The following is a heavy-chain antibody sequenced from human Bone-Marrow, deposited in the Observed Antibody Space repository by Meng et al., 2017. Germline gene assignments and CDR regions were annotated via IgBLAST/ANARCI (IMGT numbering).Heavy chain of an antibody. Sequence: SVNVSCKASGYTVTGYYMHWVRQAPGQGLEWMGRINPNSGGTNYAQKFQGRVTMTRDTSISTAYMELSRLRSDDTAVYYCARDPFPWFEEPGDAEYFQHWGKGTLVTVSS. CDR1: GYTVTGYY. CDR2: INPNSGGT. D-gene: IGHD3-10*01. J-gene: IGHJ1*01. V-gene: IGHV1-2*06. CDR3: ARDPFPWFEEPGDAEYFQH.